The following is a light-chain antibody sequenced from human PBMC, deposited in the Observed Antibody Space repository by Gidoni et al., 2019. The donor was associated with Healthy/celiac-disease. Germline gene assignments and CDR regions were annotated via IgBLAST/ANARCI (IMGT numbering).Light chain of an antibody. CDR2: AAS. CDR1: HGISSY. J-gene: IGKJ5*01. Sequence: DIQLTQSPSFLSASVGDRVTITCRASHGISSYLAWYQQKPGKAPKLLIYAASTLQSGVPSRFSGSGSGTEFTLTISSLQPEDFATYYCQQLNSYPSTFGQXTRLEIK. CDR3: QQLNSYPST. V-gene: IGKV1-9*01.